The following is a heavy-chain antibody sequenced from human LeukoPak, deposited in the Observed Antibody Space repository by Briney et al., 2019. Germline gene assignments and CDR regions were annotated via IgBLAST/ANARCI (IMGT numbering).Heavy chain of an antibody. D-gene: IGHD2-15*01. Sequence: EASVKVSCKASGGTFSSYAISWVRQAPGQGLEWMGGIIPIFGTANYAQKFQGRVTITADKSTSTAYMELSSLRSEDTAVYYCAREYTDIVVVVTPTGGFDPWGQGTLVTVSS. CDR2: IIPIFGTA. CDR3: AREYTDIVVVVTPTGGFDP. V-gene: IGHV1-69*06. CDR1: GGTFSSYA. J-gene: IGHJ5*02.